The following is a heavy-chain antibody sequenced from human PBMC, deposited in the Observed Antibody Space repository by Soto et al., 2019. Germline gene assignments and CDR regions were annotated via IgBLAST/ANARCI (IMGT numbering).Heavy chain of an antibody. CDR1: GGRISSNKW. CDR3: ASDEHIVVVPTYLGAMDV. Sequence: SETLPLTIDVYGGRISSNKWWRWVRQTPGEGLEWSGETYHSGSTNYNPSLKSRVTISLDKSKNQFPPKPTSVTAADSDVYYCASDEHIVVVPTYLGAMDVWGQGTMDT. D-gene: IGHD2-2*01. CDR2: TYHSGST. J-gene: IGHJ6*02. V-gene: IGHV4-4*02.